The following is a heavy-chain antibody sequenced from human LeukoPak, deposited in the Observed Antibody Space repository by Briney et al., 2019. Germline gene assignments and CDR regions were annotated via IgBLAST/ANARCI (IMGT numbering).Heavy chain of an antibody. CDR3: ARDLKYYYDSSGYYYDRYAFDI. CDR2: IYYSGST. CDR1: GGSISSGDYY. Sequence: SQTLSLTCTVSGGSISSGDYYWSWIRQPPGKGLEWIGYIYYSGSTYYNPSLKSRVTISVDTSKNQFSLKLSSVTAADTAVYYCARDLKYYYDSSGYYYDRYAFDIWGQGTMVTVSS. J-gene: IGHJ3*02. D-gene: IGHD3-22*01. V-gene: IGHV4-30-4*01.